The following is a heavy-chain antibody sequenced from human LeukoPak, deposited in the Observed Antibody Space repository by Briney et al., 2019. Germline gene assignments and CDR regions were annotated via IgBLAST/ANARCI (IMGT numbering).Heavy chain of an antibody. CDR3: ARRERPSYSSSWYGGGAFDI. V-gene: IGHV4-31*03. Sequence: SQTLSLTCTVSGGSISSGGYYWSWIRQHPGKGLEWIGYVYYSGSTYYNPSLKSRVTISVDTSKNQFSLKLSSVTAADTAVYYCARRERPSYSSSWYGGGAFDIWGQGTMVTVSS. D-gene: IGHD6-13*01. J-gene: IGHJ3*02. CDR2: VYYSGST. CDR1: GGSISSGGYY.